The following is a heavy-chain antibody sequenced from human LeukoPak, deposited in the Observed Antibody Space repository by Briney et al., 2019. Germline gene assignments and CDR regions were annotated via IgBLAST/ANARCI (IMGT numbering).Heavy chain of an antibody. CDR1: GSNFSSYA. Sequence: GGSLRLSCAASGSNFSSYAMSWVRQATGKELDWVSAIAGSGGTTYYSDSVKGRFTISRDNSKNTLYLQMNSLRAEVTAVYYCARRYYDSSGYGFDYWGQGTLVTVSS. CDR3: ARRYYDSSGYGFDY. CDR2: IAGSGGTT. D-gene: IGHD3-22*01. J-gene: IGHJ4*02. V-gene: IGHV3-23*01.